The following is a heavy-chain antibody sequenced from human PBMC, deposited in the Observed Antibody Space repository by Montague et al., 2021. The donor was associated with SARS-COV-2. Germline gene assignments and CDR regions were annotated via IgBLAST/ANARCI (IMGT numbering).Heavy chain of an antibody. J-gene: IGHJ4*02. CDR1: GFTFSAYW. CDR3: ARVVSNGWTFDY. Sequence: SLRLSCAASGFTFSAYWMTWVRQAPGKGLEWVASISHDGSEENSVDSVKGRFTISRDNAKSSLYLQMNSLRAEDTAVFYCARVVSNGWTFDYWGQGTLVTVSS. CDR2: ISHDGSEE. D-gene: IGHD6-19*01. V-gene: IGHV3-7*03.